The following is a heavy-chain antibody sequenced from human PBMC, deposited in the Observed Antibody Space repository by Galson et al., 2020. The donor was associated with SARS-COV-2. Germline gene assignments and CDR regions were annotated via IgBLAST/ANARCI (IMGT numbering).Heavy chain of an antibody. Sequence: ASETLSLTCAVSGGSITTTNWWSWVRQPPGKGLEWIGEIYHSGGTKYNPSLKSRVTISVDKSNNQFSLRLSSVTAADTAIYYCARVQYFYDSTGYHYYYYGMDVWGQGTTVTVSS. D-gene: IGHD3-22*01. J-gene: IGHJ6*02. CDR2: IYHSGGT. CDR1: GGSITTTNW. CDR3: ARVQYFYDSTGYHYYYYGMDV. V-gene: IGHV4-4*02.